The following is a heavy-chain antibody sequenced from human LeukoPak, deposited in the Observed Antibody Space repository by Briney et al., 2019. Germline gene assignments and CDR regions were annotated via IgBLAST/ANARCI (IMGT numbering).Heavy chain of an antibody. V-gene: IGHV3-74*01. CDR1: RFTLRSYS. CDR3: ARGYCSSTSCSLVDY. Sequence: GSPSPSRAASRFTLRSYSTHSVRQAPGKRLWWVSRVTSDWSSTSYADSVKGRFTISRDNAKITLYLQMNSLRAEHTAVYYCARGYCSSTSCSLVDYWGQGTLVTVSS. J-gene: IGHJ4*02. D-gene: IGHD2-2*01. CDR2: VTSDWSST.